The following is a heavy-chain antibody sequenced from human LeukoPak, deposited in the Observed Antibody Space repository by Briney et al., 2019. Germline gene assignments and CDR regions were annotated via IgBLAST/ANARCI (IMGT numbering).Heavy chain of an antibody. CDR2: ISSSGSTI. J-gene: IGHJ4*02. CDR1: GFTFSSYD. Sequence: GGSLRLSCAASGFTFSSYDMSWVRQAPGKGLEWVSYISSSGSTIYYADSVKGRFTISRDNAKNSLYLQMNSLRAEDTAVYYCARGPRYSGFLGGFDYWGQGTLVTVSS. D-gene: IGHD5-12*01. CDR3: ARGPRYSGFLGGFDY. V-gene: IGHV3-48*03.